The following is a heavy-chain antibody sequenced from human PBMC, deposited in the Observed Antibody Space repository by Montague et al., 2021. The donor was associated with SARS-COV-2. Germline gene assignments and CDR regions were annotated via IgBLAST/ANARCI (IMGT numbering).Heavy chain of an antibody. Sequence: SETLSLTCRVSGDSISTSTWWTWVRQTPGTGLEWIGEIFHSGTINYNPSLKSRVSISVDKSNNQFSLRLSSLIAADTAVYYCASLTRRTAAGTRDYFGLDVWGQGTTVVVSS. D-gene: IGHD6-13*01. CDR2: IFHSGTI. CDR1: GDSISTSTW. V-gene: IGHV4-4*02. CDR3: ASLTRRTAAGTRDYFGLDV. J-gene: IGHJ6*02.